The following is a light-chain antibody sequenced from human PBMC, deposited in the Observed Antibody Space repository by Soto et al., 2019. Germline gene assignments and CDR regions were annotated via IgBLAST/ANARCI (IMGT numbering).Light chain of an antibody. CDR2: AAS. V-gene: IGKV1-9*01. CDR3: QQLNSYPLT. J-gene: IGKJ4*01. CDR1: QGISSY. Sequence: DIQLTQSPSSLSASVGDRVTITCRASQGISSYLAWYQQKSGKAPKLLIYAASTLQSGVPSRFSGSGSGTEFTLTISSLQPEDFATYYCQQLNSYPLTFGGGTKVEIK.